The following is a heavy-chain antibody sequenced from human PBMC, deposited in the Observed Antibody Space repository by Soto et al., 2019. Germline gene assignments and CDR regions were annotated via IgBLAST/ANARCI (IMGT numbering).Heavy chain of an antibody. J-gene: IGHJ6*02. CDR2: IIPFLGTA. CDR1: GGTFSSYA. V-gene: IGHV1-69*13. D-gene: IGHD3-3*01. Sequence: SVKVSCKASGGTFSSYAISWVRQAAGQGREWMGGIIPFLGTANYVQKFQGRVTITADESTSTAYMELSSLKSEDTAVYYCASQGDGRRDDCWSGHGSGYYGMDVWGQGTTVTVSS. CDR3: ASQGDGRRDDCWSGHGSGYYGMDV.